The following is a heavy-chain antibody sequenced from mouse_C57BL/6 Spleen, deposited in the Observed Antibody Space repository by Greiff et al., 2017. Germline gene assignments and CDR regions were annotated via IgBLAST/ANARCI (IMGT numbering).Heavy chain of an antibody. D-gene: IGHD1-1*01. Sequence: QVQLQQPGAELVRPGSSVKLSCKASGYTFTSYWMDWVKQRPGQGLEWIGNIYPSDSETHYNQKFKDKATLTVDKSSSTAYMQLSSLTSEDSAVSYCARRGGTVVATGAMDYWGQGTSVTVSS. J-gene: IGHJ4*01. CDR3: ARRGGTVVATGAMDY. CDR2: IYPSDSET. CDR1: GYTFTSYW. V-gene: IGHV1-61*01.